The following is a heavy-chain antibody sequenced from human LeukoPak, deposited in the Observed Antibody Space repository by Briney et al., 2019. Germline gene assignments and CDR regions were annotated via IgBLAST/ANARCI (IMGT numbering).Heavy chain of an antibody. D-gene: IGHD3-16*01. CDR2: ISWNSGSI. V-gene: IGHV3-9*01. Sequence: PGRSLRLSCAASGFTFDDYAMHWVRQAPGKGLEWVSGISWNSGSIGYADSVKGRFTISRDNAKNSLYLQMNSLRAEDTALYYCAKGGTYYYYYYMDVWGQGTTVTVSS. J-gene: IGHJ6*03. CDR3: AKGGTYYYYYYMDV. CDR1: GFTFDDYA.